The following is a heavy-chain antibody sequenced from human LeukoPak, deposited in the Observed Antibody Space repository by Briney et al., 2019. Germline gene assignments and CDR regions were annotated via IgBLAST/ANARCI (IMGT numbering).Heavy chain of an antibody. Sequence: PGGSLRLSCAASGFTFSSYSMNWVRQAPGKGLEWVSSISSSSSYIYYADSVKGRFTISRDNAKNSLYLQMNSLRAEDTAVYYCARRSRLGGHPFDCWGQGTLVTVSS. V-gene: IGHV3-21*01. CDR1: GFTFSSYS. CDR2: ISSSSSYI. CDR3: ARRSRLGGHPFDC. D-gene: IGHD2-15*01. J-gene: IGHJ4*02.